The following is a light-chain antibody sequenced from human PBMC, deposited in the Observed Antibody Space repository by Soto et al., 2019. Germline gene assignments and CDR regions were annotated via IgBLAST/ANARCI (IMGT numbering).Light chain of an antibody. J-gene: IGKJ1*01. CDR1: QSVSSSY. CDR3: QKNGDSRA. CDR2: GAS. V-gene: IGKV3-20*01. Sequence: EIVLTQSPGTLSLSPGERATPSCRASQSVSSSYLAWYQQKPGQAPRLLIYGASSRATGIPDRFSGSGSGTDFTLTISRLEPEDFAVYYCQKNGDSRAFGQGTKVEIK.